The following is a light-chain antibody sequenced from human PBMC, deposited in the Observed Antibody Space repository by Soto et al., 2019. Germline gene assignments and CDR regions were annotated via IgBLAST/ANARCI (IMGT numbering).Light chain of an antibody. J-gene: IGKJ1*01. CDR3: EKSYSTPWT. CDR1: QSISSY. CDR2: AAS. Sequence: DIQMTQSPSSLSASVGDRVTITCRASQSISSYLNWYQQKPGKAPKLLIYAASSLQSGVPSRFSGSGSGTDFTLTSSSLQPEDFATYYCEKSYSTPWTLGQGTKVPIK. V-gene: IGKV1-39*01.